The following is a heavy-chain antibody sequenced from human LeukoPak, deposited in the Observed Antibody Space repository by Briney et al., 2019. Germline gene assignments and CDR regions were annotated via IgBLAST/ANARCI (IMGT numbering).Heavy chain of an antibody. CDR2: ISAYNGNT. D-gene: IGHD3-10*01. Sequence: ASVKVSCKASGYTFTSYGISWVRQAPGQGLECMGWISAYNGNTNYAQKLQGRVTMTTDTSTSTAYMELRSLRSDDTAVYYCARGLYYYGSGSYGDYWGQGTLVTVSS. CDR3: ARGLYYYGSGSYGDY. V-gene: IGHV1-18*01. J-gene: IGHJ4*02. CDR1: GYTFTSYG.